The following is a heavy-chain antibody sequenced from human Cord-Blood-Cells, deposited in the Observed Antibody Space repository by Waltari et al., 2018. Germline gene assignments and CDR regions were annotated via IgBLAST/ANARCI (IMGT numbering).Heavy chain of an antibody. CDR3: ARDRGARSWFDP. J-gene: IGHJ5*02. CDR1: GFTFSSYS. CDR2: MSSSSSTI. V-gene: IGHV3-48*02. D-gene: IGHD1-26*01. Sequence: EVQLVESGGGLVQPGGSLRLSCAASGFTFSSYSMNWVRQAPGKGLEWGSYMSSSSSTIYYADSVKGRFTISRDNAKNSLYLQMNRLRDEDTAVYYCARDRGARSWFDPWGQGTLVTVSS.